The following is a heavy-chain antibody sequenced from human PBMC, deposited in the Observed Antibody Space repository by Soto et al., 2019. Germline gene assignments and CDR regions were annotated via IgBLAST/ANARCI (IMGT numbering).Heavy chain of an antibody. J-gene: IGHJ6*02. CDR2: IIPIFGTA. V-gene: IGHV1-69*01. D-gene: IGHD1-7*01. Sequence: QVQLVQSGAEVKKPGSSVKVSCKASGGTFSSYAISWVRQAPGQGLEWMGGIIPIFGTANYAQKFQGRVTITADESTSTAYMELRSLRSEDTAVYYCAWSITGTTEQDYYYYGMDVWGQGTTVTVSS. CDR1: GGTFSSYA. CDR3: AWSITGTTEQDYYYYGMDV.